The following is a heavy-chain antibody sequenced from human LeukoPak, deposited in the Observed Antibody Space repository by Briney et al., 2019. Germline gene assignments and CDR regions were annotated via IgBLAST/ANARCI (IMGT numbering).Heavy chain of an antibody. Sequence: PSETLSLTCTVSGGSISSYYWSWIRQPPGKGLEWIGYIYYSGSTNYNPSLKSRVTISVDTSKNQFSLKLSSVTAADTAVYYCARGYYDSSGYLSYWYFDLWGRGTLVTVSS. J-gene: IGHJ2*01. CDR2: IYYSGST. V-gene: IGHV4-59*01. CDR1: GGSISSYY. CDR3: ARGYYDSSGYLSYWYFDL. D-gene: IGHD3-22*01.